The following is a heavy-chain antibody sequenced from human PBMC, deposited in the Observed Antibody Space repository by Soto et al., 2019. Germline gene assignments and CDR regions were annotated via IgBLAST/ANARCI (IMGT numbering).Heavy chain of an antibody. CDR3: ARAHYGDYGYGMDV. Sequence: SETLSLTCAFYGGSFSGYYWSLIRQPPGKGLEWIGEINHSGSTYYNPSLKSRVTISVDRSKNQFSLKLSSVTAADTAVYYCARAHYGDYGYGMDVWGQGTTVTVSS. D-gene: IGHD4-17*01. CDR2: INHSGST. V-gene: IGHV4-34*01. CDR1: GGSFSGYY. J-gene: IGHJ6*02.